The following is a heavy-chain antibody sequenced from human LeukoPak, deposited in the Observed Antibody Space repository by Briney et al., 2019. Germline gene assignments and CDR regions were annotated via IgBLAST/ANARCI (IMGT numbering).Heavy chain of an antibody. D-gene: IGHD3-10*01. Sequence: TSSETLSLTCTVSGGSISSFYWSWIRQSPGKELEWIGYIYYSGNTKYNPFLKSRITMAVDTSKNQVSLKLTSVTAADTAIYYCAREVHYYGSGTYFFWFDPWGQGTLVTVSS. CDR1: GGSISSFY. CDR3: AREVHYYGSGTYFFWFDP. J-gene: IGHJ5*02. CDR2: IYYSGNT. V-gene: IGHV4-59*01.